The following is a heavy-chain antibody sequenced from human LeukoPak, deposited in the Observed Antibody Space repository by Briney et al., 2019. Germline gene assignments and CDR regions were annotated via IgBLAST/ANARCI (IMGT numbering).Heavy chain of an antibody. CDR2: IYHSGNT. CDR3: ARDTRYYYDSSGYFYLGFDY. Sequence: SETLSLTCAVSGYSISSGHYWAWVRQPPGKGLAWIGRIYHSGNTYYNASLKSRVSISVDTSKNQFSLKLTSMTAADTAIYYCARDTRYYYDSSGYFYLGFDYWGQGTLVTVSS. V-gene: IGHV4-38-2*02. J-gene: IGHJ4*02. CDR1: GYSISSGHY. D-gene: IGHD3-22*01.